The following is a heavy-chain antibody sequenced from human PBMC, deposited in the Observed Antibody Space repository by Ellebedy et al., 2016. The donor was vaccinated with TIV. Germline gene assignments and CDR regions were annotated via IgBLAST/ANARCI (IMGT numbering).Heavy chain of an antibody. V-gene: IGHV3-23*01. CDR2: INNGGRTT. CDR3: AKDMVVGDGKWEIDV. D-gene: IGHD1-26*01. J-gene: IGHJ6*02. Sequence: GESLKISCAASGFTFSSYAMSWVRQAPGKGLEWVSGINNGGRTTSYADSVKGRFTISRDNSRSTLYLQMNSLRAEDSAVYYCAKDMVVGDGKWEIDVWGQGTTVTVSS. CDR1: GFTFSSYA.